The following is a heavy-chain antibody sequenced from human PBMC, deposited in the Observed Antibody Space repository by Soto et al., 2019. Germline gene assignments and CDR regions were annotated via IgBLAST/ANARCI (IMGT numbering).Heavy chain of an antibody. J-gene: IGHJ5*02. CDR1: GFTFRSYS. V-gene: IGHV3-48*02. D-gene: IGHD6-13*01. CDR2: ISISGTAI. Sequence: PGGSLRLSCAASGFTFRSYSMNWVRQAPGKGLEWVSYISISGTAIYYADSVKGRFTISRDDAKNSLYLQMNSLRDEDTSVYYCARDNGIAASFDPWGQGALVTVSS. CDR3: ARDNGIAASFDP.